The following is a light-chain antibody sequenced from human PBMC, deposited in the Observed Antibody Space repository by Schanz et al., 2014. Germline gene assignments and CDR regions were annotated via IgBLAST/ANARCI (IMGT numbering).Light chain of an antibody. CDR1: SRDVGSYAS. CDR2: EVS. J-gene: IGLJ2*01. CDR3: ASYAGSDNWGI. Sequence: QSALTQPPSASGSPGQSVTISCAGTSRDVGSYASISWYQQHPGEAPKLIIYEVSKRPSGVPDRFSGSKSGNTASLTVSGLQAEDEAHYYCASYAGSDNWGIFGGGTKLTVL. V-gene: IGLV2-8*01.